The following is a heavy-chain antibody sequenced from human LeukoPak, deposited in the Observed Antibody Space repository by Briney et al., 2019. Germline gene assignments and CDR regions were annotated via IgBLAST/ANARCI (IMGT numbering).Heavy chain of an antibody. V-gene: IGHV3-21*01. J-gene: IGHJ4*02. CDR3: ARDRGSSGYYDY. CDR1: GFTFTSYN. D-gene: IGHD3-22*01. CDR2: ISSSSSYI. Sequence: GGSLRLSCAASGFTFTSYNMNWVRQAPGKGLEWVSSISSSSSYIYYADSVKGRFTISRDNAKNSLYLQMNSLRAEDTAVYYCARDRGSSGYYDYWGQGTLVTVSS.